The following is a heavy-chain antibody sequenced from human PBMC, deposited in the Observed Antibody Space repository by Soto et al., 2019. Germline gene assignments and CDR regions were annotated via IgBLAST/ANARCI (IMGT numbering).Heavy chain of an antibody. CDR3: ANLGYCSGGSCRYGMHV. CDR2: ISSSSSYI. Sequence: EVQLVESGGGLVKPGGSLRLSCAASGFTFSSYSMNWVRQAPGKGLEWVSSISSSSSYIYYADSVKGRFTISRDNAKNSLYLQMNSLRAEDTAVYYCANLGYCSGGSCRYGMHVWGQGTTVTVSS. CDR1: GFTFSSYS. J-gene: IGHJ6*02. D-gene: IGHD2-15*01. V-gene: IGHV3-21*01.